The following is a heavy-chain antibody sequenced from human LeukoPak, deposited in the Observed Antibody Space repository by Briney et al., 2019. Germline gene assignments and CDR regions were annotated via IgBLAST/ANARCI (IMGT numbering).Heavy chain of an antibody. CDR3: AKDTAMVLKSDFDY. Sequence: PGGSLRLSCTASGFTFGDYAMSWVRQAPGKGLEWVSAISGSGGSTYYADSVKGRFTISRDNSKNTLYLQMNSLRAEDTAVYYCAKDTAMVLKSDFDYWGQGTLVTVSS. J-gene: IGHJ4*02. CDR1: GFTFGDYA. CDR2: ISGSGGST. D-gene: IGHD5-18*01. V-gene: IGHV3-23*01.